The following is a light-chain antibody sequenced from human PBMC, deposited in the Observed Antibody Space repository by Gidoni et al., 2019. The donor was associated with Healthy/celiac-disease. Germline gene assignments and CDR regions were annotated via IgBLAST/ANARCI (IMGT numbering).Light chain of an antibody. CDR2: AAS. J-gene: IGKJ2*01. CDR3: QQSYSTRYT. CDR1: QSISSY. Sequence: DIEMTQSPASLPASVGDRVTITCRASQSISSYLNWYQQKPGKAPKLLIYAASSLQSGVPSRFSGSGSGTDFTITTSSLLPEDFATYYCQQSYSTRYTFGQGTKLEIK. V-gene: IGKV1-39*01.